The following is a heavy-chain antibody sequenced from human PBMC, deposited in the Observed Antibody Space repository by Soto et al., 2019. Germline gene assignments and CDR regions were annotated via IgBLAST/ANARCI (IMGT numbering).Heavy chain of an antibody. CDR3: ARHDPSYSSGWYYFDY. V-gene: IGHV4-59*08. Sequence: SETLSLTCTVSGGSISSYYWSWIRQPPGKGLEWIGYIYYSGSTNYNPSLKSRVTISVDTSKNQFSLKLSSVTAADTAVYYCARHDPSYSSGWYYFDYWGQGTLVTVSS. CDR1: GGSISSYY. CDR2: IYYSGST. J-gene: IGHJ4*02. D-gene: IGHD6-19*01.